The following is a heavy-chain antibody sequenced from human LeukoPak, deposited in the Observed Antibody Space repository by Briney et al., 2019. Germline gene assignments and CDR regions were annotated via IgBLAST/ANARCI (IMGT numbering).Heavy chain of an antibody. CDR2: TNSDGSSI. V-gene: IGHV3-74*01. Sequence: GGSLRLSCAASGFTFSSYWMHWVRQAPGKGLVWVSRTNSDGSSISYADSVKGRFTISRDNAKNTLYLQMNSLRAEDTAVYYCVRAAAASFDYWGQGPLVTVSS. J-gene: IGHJ4*02. CDR3: VRAAAASFDY. CDR1: GFTFSSYW. D-gene: IGHD6-13*01.